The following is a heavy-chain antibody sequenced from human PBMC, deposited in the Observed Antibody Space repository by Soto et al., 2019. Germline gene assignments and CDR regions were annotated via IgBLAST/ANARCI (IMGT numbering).Heavy chain of an antibody. J-gene: IGHJ4*02. CDR1: GGSFSGYY. CDR3: ARSGSYRYFDY. D-gene: IGHD3-16*02. V-gene: IGHV4-34*01. Sequence: SETLSLTCAVYGGSFSGYYWSWIRQPPGKGLEWIGEINHSGSTNYNPSLKSRVTISVDTSKNQFSLKLSSVTAADTAVYYCARSGSYRYFDYWGQGTLVTVSS. CDR2: INHSGST.